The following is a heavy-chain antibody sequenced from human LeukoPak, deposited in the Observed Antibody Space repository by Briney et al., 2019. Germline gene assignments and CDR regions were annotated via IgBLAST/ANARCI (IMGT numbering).Heavy chain of an antibody. V-gene: IGHV3-30*02. CDR3: AKDSRYYYVDY. D-gene: IGHD1-14*01. CDR1: GFTFSSYG. Sequence: GGSLRLSCAASGFTFSSYGMHWVRQAPGKGLEWVAFIRYDGSKEYYADSAKGRFTISRDNSKNTLYLQMNSLKTEDTAVYYCAKDSRYYYVDYWGQGTLVTVSS. CDR2: IRYDGSKE. J-gene: IGHJ4*02.